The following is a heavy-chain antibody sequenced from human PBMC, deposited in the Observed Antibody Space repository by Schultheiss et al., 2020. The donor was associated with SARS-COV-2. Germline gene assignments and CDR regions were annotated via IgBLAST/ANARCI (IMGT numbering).Heavy chain of an antibody. Sequence: GESLKVSCKASGYTFTSYGISWVRQAPGQGLEWMGWINPNSGGTNYAQKLQGRVTMTTDTSTSTAYMELRSLRSDDTAVYYCAREAPGYCSSTSCYYYYMDVWGKGTTVTVSS. CDR2: INPNSGGT. V-gene: IGHV1-18*01. CDR1: GYTFTSYG. CDR3: AREAPGYCSSTSCYYYYMDV. J-gene: IGHJ6*03. D-gene: IGHD2-2*01.